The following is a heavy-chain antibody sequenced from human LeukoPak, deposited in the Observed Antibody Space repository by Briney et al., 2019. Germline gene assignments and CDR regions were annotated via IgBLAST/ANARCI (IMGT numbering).Heavy chain of an antibody. CDR1: GYTFSRYN. D-gene: IGHD3-3*01. Sequence: GGSLRLSCAASGYTFSRYNMNWVRQAPGKGLEWVSSISRSSSFIYYADSVKGRFTISRDNAKNSLYLQMNSLRAEDTAVYYCAGDEVGVIRFLGWFHGDAFDIWGQGTMVTVSS. J-gene: IGHJ3*02. V-gene: IGHV3-21*01. CDR2: ISRSSSFI. CDR3: AGDEVGVIRFLGWFHGDAFDI.